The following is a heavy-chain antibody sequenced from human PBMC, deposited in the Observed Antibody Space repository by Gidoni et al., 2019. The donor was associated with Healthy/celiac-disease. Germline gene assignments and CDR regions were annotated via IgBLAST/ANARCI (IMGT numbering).Heavy chain of an antibody. D-gene: IGHD6-13*01. J-gene: IGHJ4*02. V-gene: IGHV3-30*18. CDR1: GFTFRSYG. Sequence: QVQLVESGGGVVQHGRSLRLSCAASGFTFRSYGMHLVRQAPGKGLEGVAVISDDGRNKYYADSVKGRFTISRDNSKNTLYLQMNSLRAEDTAVYYCAKDRIPGIAAAPPLDYWGQGTLVTVSS. CDR3: AKDRIPGIAAAPPLDY. CDR2: ISDDGRNK.